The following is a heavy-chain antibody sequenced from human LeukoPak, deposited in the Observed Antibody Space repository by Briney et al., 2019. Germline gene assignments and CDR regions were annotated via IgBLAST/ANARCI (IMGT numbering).Heavy chain of an antibody. Sequence: GRSLRLSCAASGFTFSSYAMHWVRQAPGKGPEWVAVISYDGSNKYYADSVKGRFTISRDNSKNTLYLQMNSLRAEDTAVYYCAIIGTHYYDSSGYNWFDPWGQGTLVTVSS. CDR2: ISYDGSNK. J-gene: IGHJ5*02. V-gene: IGHV3-30-3*01. D-gene: IGHD3-22*01. CDR3: AIIGTHYYDSSGYNWFDP. CDR1: GFTFSSYA.